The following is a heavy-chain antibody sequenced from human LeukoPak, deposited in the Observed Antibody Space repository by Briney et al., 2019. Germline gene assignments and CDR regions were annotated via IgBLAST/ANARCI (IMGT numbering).Heavy chain of an antibody. V-gene: IGHV1-46*01. CDR2: INPGGDNT. J-gene: IGHJ3*02. Sequence: ASVKVSCKASGYTFTKSYIHWVRQAPGQRLEWMGLINPGGDNTKYAQNFRGRVTMTSDTSARTVYMELSSLRSEDTAIYYCARIRDGYNDAYDIWGQGTVVTVPS. CDR1: GYTFTKSY. CDR3: ARIRDGYNDAYDI. D-gene: IGHD5-24*01.